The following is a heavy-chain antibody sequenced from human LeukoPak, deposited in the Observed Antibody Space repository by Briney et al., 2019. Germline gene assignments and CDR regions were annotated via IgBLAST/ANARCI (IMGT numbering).Heavy chain of an antibody. V-gene: IGHV3-23*01. J-gene: IGHJ4*02. Sequence: GGSLRLPCAASGFTFSSYAMNWVRQAPGKGLEWVSGIGGSGAKTYYADSVKGRFTISRDNSKNTVYLQMNSLRAEDTAVYYCAKLVGYSTSWFDDYWGQGTLVTVSS. D-gene: IGHD6-13*01. CDR1: GFTFSSYA. CDR3: AKLVGYSTSWFDDY. CDR2: IGGSGAKT.